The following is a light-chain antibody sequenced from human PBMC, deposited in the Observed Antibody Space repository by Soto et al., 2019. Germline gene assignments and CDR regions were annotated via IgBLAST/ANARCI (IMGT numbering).Light chain of an antibody. Sequence: QSALTQPRSVSGSPGQSVTISCTGTSSDVGGYNYVSWYQQHPGKAHKLIISDVTKRPSGVPDRFSGSKSGNTASLSISGLQAEDEADYYCCSYAGSYTWVFGGGTQLTVL. CDR1: SSDVGGYNY. J-gene: IGLJ3*02. V-gene: IGLV2-11*01. CDR3: CSYAGSYTWV. CDR2: DVT.